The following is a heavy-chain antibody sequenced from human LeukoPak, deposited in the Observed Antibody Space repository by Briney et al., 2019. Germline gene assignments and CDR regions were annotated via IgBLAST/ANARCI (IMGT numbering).Heavy chain of an antibody. CDR3: ARDLGP. CDR1: GGSFSGYY. V-gene: IGHV4-59*10. J-gene: IGHJ5*02. CDR2: IYTSGST. Sequence: SETLSLTCAVYGGSFSGYYWSWIRQPPGKGLEWIGRIYTSGSTNYNPSLKSRVTMSVDTSKNQFSLKLSSVTAADTAVYYCARDLGPWGQGTLVTVSS. D-gene: IGHD3-16*01.